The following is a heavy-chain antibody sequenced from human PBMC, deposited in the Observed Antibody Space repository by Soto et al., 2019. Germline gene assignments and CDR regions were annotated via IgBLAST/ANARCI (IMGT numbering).Heavy chain of an antibody. J-gene: IGHJ6*02. CDR2: IHYSGNT. Sequence: VQLQESGPGLVKPSQTLSLTCTVSGGSIRSGAYYWRLIRQHPGTGLGWIGYIHYSGNTYYNPSLQSRVPISVDTSKKQLYLEVSSVTAADTAVYYCSRGGAGYGDYVGYYYYGMDVWGQVTTVTFCS. CDR3: SRGGAGYGDYVGYYYYGMDV. V-gene: IGHV4-31*03. CDR1: GGSIRSGAYY. D-gene: IGHD4-17*01.